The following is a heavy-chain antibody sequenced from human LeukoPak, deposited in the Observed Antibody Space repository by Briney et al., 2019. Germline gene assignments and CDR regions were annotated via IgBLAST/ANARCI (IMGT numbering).Heavy chain of an antibody. J-gene: IGHJ3*01. Sequence: GRSLRLSCAASGFTFSSYGMHWVRQAPGKGLEWVAVISYDGSNKYYADSVKGRFTISRDNSKNTLYLQMNSLRAEDTAVYYCPNNVESRWGQGTMVTVSS. CDR1: GFTFSSYG. V-gene: IGHV3-30*18. D-gene: IGHD3-3*01. CDR3: PNNVESR. CDR2: ISYDGSNK.